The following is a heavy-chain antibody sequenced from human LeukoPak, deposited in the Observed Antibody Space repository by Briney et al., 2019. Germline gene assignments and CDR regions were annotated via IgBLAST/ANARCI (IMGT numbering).Heavy chain of an antibody. CDR3: ARVSDGHYYYMDV. J-gene: IGHJ6*03. CDR2: VYSSGTT. D-gene: IGHD4-17*01. CDR1: GGSISSYY. V-gene: IGHV4-4*07. Sequence: PSGTLSLTCTVSGGSISSYYWNWIRQPAGRGLEWIGRVYSSGTTNYNSSLKSRLTMSVDTSENHFSLKLSSVTAADTAVYYCARVSDGHYYYMDVWGKGTTVTVSS.